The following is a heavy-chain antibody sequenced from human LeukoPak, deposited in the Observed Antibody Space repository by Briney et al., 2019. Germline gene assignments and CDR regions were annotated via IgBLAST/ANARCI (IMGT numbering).Heavy chain of an antibody. J-gene: IGHJ3*02. D-gene: IGHD3-10*01. Sequence: SVKVSCKTSGGTFSTYSINWVRQAPGQGLEWMGGIIPMFGTPNYAQKFQGRVTITADESTSTAYMELSSLRSEDTAVYFCARDFHYSGSGSYYNRAFDIWGQGTVVTVSS. V-gene: IGHV1-69*13. CDR1: GGTFSTYS. CDR2: IIPMFGTP. CDR3: ARDFHYSGSGSYYNRAFDI.